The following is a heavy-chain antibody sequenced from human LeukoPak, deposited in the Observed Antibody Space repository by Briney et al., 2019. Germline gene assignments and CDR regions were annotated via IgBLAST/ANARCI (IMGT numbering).Heavy chain of an antibody. V-gene: IGHV3-53*04. Sequence: QAGGSLRLSCAVTGFTVSGNYMTWVRQAPGKGLEWVSVIYTSGTTYYKDSVKGRFTISRHNSKNMVNLQMDSLRPGDTAVYYCASGPTYDYVRVILYWGQGTLVTVSS. J-gene: IGHJ4*02. CDR1: GFTVSGNY. CDR3: ASGPTYDYVRVILY. CDR2: IYTSGTT. D-gene: IGHD3-16*01.